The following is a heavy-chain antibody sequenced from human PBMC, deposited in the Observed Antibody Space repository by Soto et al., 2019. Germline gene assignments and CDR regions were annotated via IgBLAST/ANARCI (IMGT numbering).Heavy chain of an antibody. CDR3: VRDWSTFWGMDV. CDR1: GFSFGYYW. J-gene: IGHJ6*02. V-gene: IGHV3-7*01. Sequence: PGGSLRLSCAASGFSFGYYWMSWVRQAPRKGLEWLATIKLDASEKKYVDSVKGRFAISRDNAKDSLFLQMNNLRAEDTAVYYCVRDWSTFWGMDVWGQGTTVTVSS. CDR2: IKLDASEK.